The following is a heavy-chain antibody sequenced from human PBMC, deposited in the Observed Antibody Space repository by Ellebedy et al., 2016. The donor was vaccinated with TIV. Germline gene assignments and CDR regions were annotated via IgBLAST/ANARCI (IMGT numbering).Heavy chain of an antibody. CDR3: ARGFLVRGVRYYYGMDV. V-gene: IGHV1-2*04. J-gene: IGHJ6*02. Sequence: ASVKVSCKASGYTFTGYYMHWVRQAPGQGLEWMGWINPNSGGTNYAQKFQGWVTMTRDTSISTAYMELSRLRSDDTAVYYCARGFLVRGVRYYYGMDVWGQGTTVTVSS. D-gene: IGHD3-10*01. CDR1: GYTFTGYY. CDR2: INPNSGGT.